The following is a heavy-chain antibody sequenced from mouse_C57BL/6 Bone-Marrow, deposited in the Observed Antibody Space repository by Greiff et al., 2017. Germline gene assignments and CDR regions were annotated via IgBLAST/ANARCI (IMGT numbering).Heavy chain of an antibody. Sequence: QVQLQQPGAELVMPGASVKLSCKASGYTFTSYWMHWVKQRPGQGLEWIGELDPSDSYTNYNQKFKGKSTLTVDKSSSPAYMQLSSLTSEDSAVYYCARGDLFYYFDYWGQGTTLTVSS. V-gene: IGHV1-69*01. D-gene: IGHD2-3*01. J-gene: IGHJ2*01. CDR1: GYTFTSYW. CDR2: LDPSDSYT. CDR3: ARGDLFYYFDY.